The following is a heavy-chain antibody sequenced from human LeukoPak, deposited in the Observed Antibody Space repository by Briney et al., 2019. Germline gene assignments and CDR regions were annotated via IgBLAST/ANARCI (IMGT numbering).Heavy chain of an antibody. CDR3: ARAPSAIRANWFDP. CDR1: GYTFTSYD. D-gene: IGHD2-21*01. J-gene: IGHJ5*02. CDR2: MNPNSGNT. V-gene: IGHV1-8*01. Sequence: EASVKVSCKDSGYTFTSYDINWVRQATGQGLEWMGWMNPNSGNTGYAQKFQGRVTMTRNTSLSTAYMELSSLRSEDTAVYYCARAPSAIRANWFDPWGQGTLVTVSS.